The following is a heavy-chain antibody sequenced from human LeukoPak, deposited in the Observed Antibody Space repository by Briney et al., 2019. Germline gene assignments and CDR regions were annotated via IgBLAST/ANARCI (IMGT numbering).Heavy chain of an antibody. J-gene: IGHJ5*02. CDR1: GYTFTSYD. CDR2: MNPISGDT. CDR3: AREGPLNRFDP. V-gene: IGHV1-8*01. Sequence: ASVKVSCKASGYTFTSYDVNWVRQATGQGLEWMGWMNPISGDTGYALKFQGRVTMTRDMSTSTVYMELSSLRSEDTAVYYCAREGPLNRFDPWGQGTLVTVSS.